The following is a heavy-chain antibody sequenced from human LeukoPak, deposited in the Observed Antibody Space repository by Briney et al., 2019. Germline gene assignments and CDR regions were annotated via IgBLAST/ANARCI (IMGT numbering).Heavy chain of an antibody. Sequence: SETLSLTCTVSGYSISSGYYWGWIRQPPGKGLEWIGSIYHSGSTYYNPSLRSRVTISVDTSKNQFSLKLSSVTAADTAVYYCARSSIAVAINWFDPWGQGTLVTVSS. CDR2: IYHSGST. V-gene: IGHV4-38-2*02. J-gene: IGHJ5*02. CDR3: ARSSIAVAINWFDP. CDR1: GYSISSGYY. D-gene: IGHD6-19*01.